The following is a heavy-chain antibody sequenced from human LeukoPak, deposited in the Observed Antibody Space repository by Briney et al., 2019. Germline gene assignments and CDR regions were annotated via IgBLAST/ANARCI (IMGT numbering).Heavy chain of an antibody. CDR1: GFTFSNYG. CDR2: ISGSGART. Sequence: GGSLRLSCVASGFTFSNYGMTWVRQAPGKGLEWVSTISGSGARTYYADSVKGRFTISRDNSKNTLYLQMHSLRAEDTAIYYCAKERQGGNSYGDEAFYFDYWGQGTLVTVSS. J-gene: IGHJ4*02. D-gene: IGHD4-23*01. CDR3: AKERQGGNSYGDEAFYFDY. V-gene: IGHV3-23*01.